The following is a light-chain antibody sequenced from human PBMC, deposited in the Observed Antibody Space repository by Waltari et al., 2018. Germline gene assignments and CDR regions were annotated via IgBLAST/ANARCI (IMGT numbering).Light chain of an antibody. J-gene: IGLJ2*01. CDR3: QSADGSGTYVV. V-gene: IGLV3-25*03. CDR1: ALPRQY. CDR2: QDT. Sequence: SYELTQPPSVSVSPGQTARITCSGDALPRQYAYWYQQRPGQAPMLMIYQDTQRPPESPERFSGSSSGTTVTLTISEVQAEDEADYYCQSADGSGTYVVFGGGTKLTVL.